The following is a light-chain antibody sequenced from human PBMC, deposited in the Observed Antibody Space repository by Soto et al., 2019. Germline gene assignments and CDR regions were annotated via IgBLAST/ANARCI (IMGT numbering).Light chain of an antibody. CDR2: RNN. Sequence: QSVLTQRPSASGTPGQRVTISCSGSSSNIGSNYVYWYQQLPGTAPKIIIYRNNQRPSGVPDRISGSKSGTSASLAISGLRSEDEADYYCSAWDDSLSGYVFGTGTKVTVL. J-gene: IGLJ1*01. V-gene: IGLV1-47*01. CDR3: SAWDDSLSGYV. CDR1: SSNIGSNY.